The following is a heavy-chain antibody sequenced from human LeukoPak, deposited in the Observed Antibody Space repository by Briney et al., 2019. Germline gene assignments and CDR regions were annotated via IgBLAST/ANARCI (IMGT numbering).Heavy chain of an antibody. Sequence: GESLEISCEGSGYSFTSYWIGWGRPMPGKGLEWMGIIYPGDSDTRYSPSFQGQVTISADKSISTAYLQWSSLKASDTAMYYCAGGYCSGGSCYWFDPWGQGTLVTVSS. D-gene: IGHD2-15*01. CDR1: GYSFTSYW. V-gene: IGHV5-51*03. CDR2: IYPGDSDT. CDR3: AGGYCSGGSCYWFDP. J-gene: IGHJ5*02.